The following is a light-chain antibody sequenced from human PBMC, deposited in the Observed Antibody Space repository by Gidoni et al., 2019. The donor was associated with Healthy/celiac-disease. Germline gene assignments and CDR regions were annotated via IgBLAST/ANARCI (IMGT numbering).Light chain of an antibody. CDR2: DAS. CDR1: QSVSSY. J-gene: IGKJ2*01. V-gene: IGKV3-11*01. CDR3: QQRSNWPPYT. Sequence: EIVLTQSPATLSLSPGDRATLSCRASQSVSSYLAWYQQKPGQAPRLLIYDASNRATGIPARFSGSGSGTDFTLTISSLEPEDFAVYYCQQRSNWPPYTFGQXTKLEIK.